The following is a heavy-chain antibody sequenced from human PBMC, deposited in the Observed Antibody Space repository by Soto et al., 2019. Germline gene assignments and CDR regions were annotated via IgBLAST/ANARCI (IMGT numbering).Heavy chain of an antibody. J-gene: IGHJ6*03. V-gene: IGHV1-18*01. CDR1: GYTFTSYG. CDR2: ISAYNGNT. D-gene: IGHD2-15*01. CDR3: ARDRGHCSGGSCYSLNYYYYYMDV. Sequence: GASVKVSCKASGYTFTSYGISWVRQAPGQGLEWMGWISAYNGNTNYAQKLQGRVTMTTDTSTSTAYMELRSLRSDDTAVYYCARDRGHCSGGSCYSLNYYYYYMDVWGKGTTVTVSS.